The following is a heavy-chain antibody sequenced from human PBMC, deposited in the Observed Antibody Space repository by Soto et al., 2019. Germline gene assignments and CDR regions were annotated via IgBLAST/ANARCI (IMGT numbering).Heavy chain of an antibody. Sequence: SETLSLTCAVYGGSFSGYYWSWIRQPPGKGLEWIGEINHSGSTNYNPSLKSRVTISVDTSKNQFSLKLSSVTAADTAVYYCVRGGSSIFGVAPFDYWGQGTLVTVSS. V-gene: IGHV4-34*01. J-gene: IGHJ4*02. CDR2: INHSGST. CDR3: VRGGSSIFGVAPFDY. CDR1: GGSFSGYY. D-gene: IGHD3-3*01.